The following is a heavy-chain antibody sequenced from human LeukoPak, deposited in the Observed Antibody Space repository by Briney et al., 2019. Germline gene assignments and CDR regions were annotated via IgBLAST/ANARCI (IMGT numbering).Heavy chain of an antibody. D-gene: IGHD2-15*01. CDR2: INVSGGGT. J-gene: IGHJ5*02. CDR1: GFTFSNYA. Sequence: GGSLRLSCAASGFTFSNYAMSWVRQAPGKGLEWVSGINVSGGGTFYADPVRGRFTISRDNSKNTLYLQMNSLRAEDTAVYYCAKSLAAYNWFDPWGQGTLVTVSS. CDR3: AKSLAAYNWFDP. V-gene: IGHV3-23*01.